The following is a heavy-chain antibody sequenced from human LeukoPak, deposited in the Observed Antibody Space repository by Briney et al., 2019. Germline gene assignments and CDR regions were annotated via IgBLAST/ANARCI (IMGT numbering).Heavy chain of an antibody. Sequence: GGSLRLSCAASGFTFSSYAMSWVRQAPGKGLEWVSAISGSGGSTYYADSVKGRFTISRDNSKNTLYLQMNSLRAEDTAVYYCATPSTNWNYEQFDYRGQGTLVTVSS. D-gene: IGHD1-7*01. V-gene: IGHV3-23*01. CDR1: GFTFSSYA. J-gene: IGHJ4*02. CDR3: ATPSTNWNYEQFDY. CDR2: ISGSGGST.